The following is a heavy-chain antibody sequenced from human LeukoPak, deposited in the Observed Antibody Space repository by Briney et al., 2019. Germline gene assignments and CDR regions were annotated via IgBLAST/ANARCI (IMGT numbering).Heavy chain of an antibody. CDR3: VRDLMGMGATTAYLHH. CDR1: GGTFSSYA. Sequence: SVKVSCKASGGTFSSYAISWVRQAPGQGLEWMGGIIPIFGTANYAQKFQGRVTITTDESTSTAYMELSSLRSEDMAVYYCVRDLMGMGATTAYLHHWGQGTLVTVSS. D-gene: IGHD1-26*01. CDR2: IIPIFGTA. J-gene: IGHJ1*01. V-gene: IGHV1-69*05.